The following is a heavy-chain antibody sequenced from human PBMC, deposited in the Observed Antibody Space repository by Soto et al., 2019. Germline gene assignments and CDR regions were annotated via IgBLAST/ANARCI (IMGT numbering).Heavy chain of an antibody. D-gene: IGHD3-16*01. V-gene: IGHV2-5*02. CDR2: VYWDDDK. Sequence: QITLNESGPALVKPTQTLTLTCTFSGFSLNTRDVGVGWIRQPPGKALEWLGVVYWDDDKTYSPSLKSRLTITKDTPKNKVVLRMTKMDPGDTATYYCAHCRGGVASFWGQGTLVTVSS. CDR1: GFSLNTRDVG. CDR3: AHCRGGVASF. J-gene: IGHJ4*02.